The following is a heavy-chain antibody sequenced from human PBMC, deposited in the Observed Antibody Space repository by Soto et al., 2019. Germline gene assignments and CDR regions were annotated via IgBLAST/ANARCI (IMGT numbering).Heavy chain of an antibody. V-gene: IGHV1-18*01. J-gene: IGHJ4*01. D-gene: IGHD3-3*01. Sequence: QVQLVQSGAEVKRPGASVKVSCKASGYTFRNYGITWVRQAPGQGLEWMAWISPYNGNTNYAQDLQGRVTMTTDPYTSPAHMELRSLTSEDTAMYYCARDLVSGSDFWRAYNGGYFDYWGHGTLVPVSS. CDR3: ARDLVSGSDFWRAYNGGYFDY. CDR2: ISPYNGNT. CDR1: GYTFRNYG.